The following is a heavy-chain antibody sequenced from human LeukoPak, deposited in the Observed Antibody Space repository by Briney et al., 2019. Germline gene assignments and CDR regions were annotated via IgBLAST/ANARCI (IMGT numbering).Heavy chain of an antibody. CDR3: ARRWGWYFDY. CDR2: IYHSGST. D-gene: IGHD3-16*01. V-gene: IGHV4-38-2*01. CDR1: GYSISSGYY. Sequence: ASETLSLTCAVSGYSISSGYYWGWIRQPPGKGLEWIGSIYHSGSTYYNPSLKSRVTISVGTSKNQFSLKLSSVTAADTAVYYCARRWGWYFDYWGQGTLVTVSS. J-gene: IGHJ4*02.